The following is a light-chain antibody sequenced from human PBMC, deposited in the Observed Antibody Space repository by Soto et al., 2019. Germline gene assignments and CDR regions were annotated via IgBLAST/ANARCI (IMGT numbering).Light chain of an antibody. J-gene: IGLJ2*01. CDR1: SSDIGDYTH. CDR3: CSYTSSSTSAV. CDR2: EVS. V-gene: IGLV2-14*01. Sequence: QSVLTQPDSVSGSPGQSITISCTGTSSDIGDYTHVSWYQQHPGKAPKLIIYEVSDRPSGVSNRFSGSKSGNTASLTISGLQTEDEADYYCCSYTSSSTSAVFGGGTKLTVL.